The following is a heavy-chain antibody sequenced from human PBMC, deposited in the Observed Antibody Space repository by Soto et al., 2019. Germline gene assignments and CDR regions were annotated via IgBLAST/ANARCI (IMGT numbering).Heavy chain of an antibody. CDR3: ARLAIAAAGSYYYYGMDV. CDR1: GGTFSSYT. Sequence: QVQLVQSGAEVKKPGSSVKVSCKASGGTFSSYTISWVRQAPGQGLEWMGRIIPILGIANYAQKFQGRVTITADKTTSTYYMELSSLRSEDTAVYYCARLAIAAAGSYYYYGMDVWGQGTTVTVSS. D-gene: IGHD6-13*01. CDR2: IIPILGIA. J-gene: IGHJ6*02. V-gene: IGHV1-69*02.